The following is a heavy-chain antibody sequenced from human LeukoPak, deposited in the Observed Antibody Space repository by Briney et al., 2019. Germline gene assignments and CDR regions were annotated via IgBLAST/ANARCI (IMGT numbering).Heavy chain of an antibody. D-gene: IGHD3-10*01. Sequence: GGSLRLSCAASGFTFSSYWMGWVRQAPGKGLEWVANIKQDGSEKYYVDSVKGRFTISRDNAKNSLYLQMNSLRAEDTAVYYCARDLEYYGSGSYIDYWGQGTLVTVSS. CDR2: IKQDGSEK. CDR3: ARDLEYYGSGSYIDY. V-gene: IGHV3-7*01. J-gene: IGHJ4*02. CDR1: GFTFSSYW.